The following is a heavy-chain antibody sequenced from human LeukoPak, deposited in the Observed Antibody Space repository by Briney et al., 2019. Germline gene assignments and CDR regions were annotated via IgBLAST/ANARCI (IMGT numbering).Heavy chain of an antibody. D-gene: IGHD6-13*01. CDR3: ARIGDSSSSFDQ. CDR1: GFPFSVYW. V-gene: IGHV3-7*05. CDR2: RKKDRSTK. J-gene: IGHJ4*02. Sequence: PGGSLRISRAAPGFPFSVYWMSLVRQAPGKGLDRLANRKKDRSTKYYVNSVKAPFTISRNNAKNLVYLQMNGLSPEDTAVFYCARIGDSSSSFDQWGQGTLVTVSS.